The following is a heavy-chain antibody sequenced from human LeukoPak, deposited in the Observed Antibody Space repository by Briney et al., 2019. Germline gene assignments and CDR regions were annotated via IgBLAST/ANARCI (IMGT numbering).Heavy chain of an antibody. Sequence: GASVKVSCKAPGYTFTGYYMHWVRQAPGQGLEWMGWINPNSGGTNYAQKFQGRVTMTRDTSISTAYMELSRLRSDDTAVYYCARSLPKWLLTEEPYYFDYWGQGTLVTVSS. V-gene: IGHV1-2*02. J-gene: IGHJ4*02. D-gene: IGHD5-12*01. CDR1: GYTFTGYY. CDR3: ARSLPKWLLTEEPYYFDY. CDR2: INPNSGGT.